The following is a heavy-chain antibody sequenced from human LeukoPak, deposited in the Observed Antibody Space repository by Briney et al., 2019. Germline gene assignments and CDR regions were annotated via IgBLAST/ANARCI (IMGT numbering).Heavy chain of an antibody. CDR3: ARSRQASGLLGS. Sequence: SETLSLTCTVSRGAITSGGYSWNWIRQPPGKGLEWIGYISDRGPAYYNPSLKSRFTISVDRPKNQFFLTVTSVTAADTVVYFCARSRQASGLLGSWGQGTLVAVSS. D-gene: IGHD3-10*01. CDR1: RGAITSGGYS. CDR2: ISDRGPA. J-gene: IGHJ5*01. V-gene: IGHV4-30-2*01.